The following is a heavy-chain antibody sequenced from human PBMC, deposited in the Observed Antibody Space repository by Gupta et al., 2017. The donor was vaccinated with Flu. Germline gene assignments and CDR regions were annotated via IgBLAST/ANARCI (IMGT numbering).Heavy chain of an antibody. D-gene: IGHD5-12*01. V-gene: IGHV6-1*01. CDR3: ARGRDGFNHFDV. Sequence: IRQSPSRGLEWLGRTYYRSKWYHDYALSVKSRITFNADTSTNHLSLRLNSVTPEDTAVYDCARGRDGFNHFDVWGQGTLVTVSS. J-gene: IGHJ4*02. CDR2: TYYRSKWYH.